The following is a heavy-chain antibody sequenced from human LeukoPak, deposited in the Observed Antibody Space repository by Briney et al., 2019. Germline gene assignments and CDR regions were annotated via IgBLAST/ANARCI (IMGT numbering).Heavy chain of an antibody. V-gene: IGHV4-61*01. Sequence: SETLSLTCTVSGGSVSSGSYYWSWIRQPPGKGLEWIGYIYYSGSTNYNPSLKSRVTISVDTSKNQLSLKLSSVTAADTAVYYCARDEFSYFDYWGQGTLVTVSS. CDR1: GGSVSSGSYY. CDR2: IYYSGST. CDR3: ARDEFSYFDY. J-gene: IGHJ4*02.